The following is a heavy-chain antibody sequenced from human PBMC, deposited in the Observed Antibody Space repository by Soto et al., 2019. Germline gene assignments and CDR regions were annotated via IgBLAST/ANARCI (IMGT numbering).Heavy chain of an antibody. CDR1: GFTFDDYA. J-gene: IGHJ4*02. V-gene: IGHV3-9*01. CDR3: AKDKGARIAAAGTLPDY. Sequence: EAQLVESGGGLVQPGRSLRLSCAASGFTFDDYAMHWVRQAPGKGLEWVSGISWNSGSIGYADSVKGRFTISRDNAKNSLYLQMNSLRAEDTALYYCAKDKGARIAAAGTLPDYWGQGTLVTVSS. CDR2: ISWNSGSI. D-gene: IGHD6-13*01.